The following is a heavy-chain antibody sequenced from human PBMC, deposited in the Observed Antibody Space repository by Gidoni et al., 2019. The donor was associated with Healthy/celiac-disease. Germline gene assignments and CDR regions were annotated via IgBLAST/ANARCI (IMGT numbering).Heavy chain of an antibody. J-gene: IGHJ4*02. CDR1: GFPFSSYS. Sequence: EVQPVESGGGLVQPGGSLRLSCAASGFPFSSYSMNWVRQAPGKGLEWVSYISSSSSTIYYADSVKGRFTISRDNAKNSLYLQMNSLRAEDTAVYYCARDLWFGELGIDYWGQGTLVTVSS. V-gene: IGHV3-48*01. CDR2: ISSSSSTI. CDR3: ARDLWFGELGIDY. D-gene: IGHD3-10*01.